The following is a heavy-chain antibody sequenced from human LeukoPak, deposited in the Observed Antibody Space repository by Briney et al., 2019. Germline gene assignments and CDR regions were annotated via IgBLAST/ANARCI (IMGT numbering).Heavy chain of an antibody. CDR1: GGSFSGYY. V-gene: IGHV4-34*01. Sequence: SETLSLTCAVYGGSFSGYYWSWIRQPPGKGLEWIGEVNHSGSTNYNPSLKSRVTISVDTSKNQFSLKLSSVTAADTAVYYCAKPSNYYGSATDAFDFWGQGTMVTVSS. CDR3: AKPSNYYGSATDAFDF. J-gene: IGHJ3*01. D-gene: IGHD3-10*01. CDR2: VNHSGST.